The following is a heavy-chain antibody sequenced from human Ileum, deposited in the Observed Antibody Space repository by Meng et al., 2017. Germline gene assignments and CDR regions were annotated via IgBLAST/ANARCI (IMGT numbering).Heavy chain of an antibody. J-gene: IGHJ4*02. Sequence: VRPVAFGGGLVQSGGSLGLACAGSGFAFGSYWMHWVRQVPGKGLVWVSRINSDESSTSYADSVKGRFSISRDNAKNTLSLQMNSLRAEDTAVYYCARGAVTGQRSDFWGQGTLVTVSS. CDR1: GFAFGSYW. CDR2: INSDESST. D-gene: IGHD2-21*02. CDR3: ARGAVTGQRSDF. V-gene: IGHV3-74*01.